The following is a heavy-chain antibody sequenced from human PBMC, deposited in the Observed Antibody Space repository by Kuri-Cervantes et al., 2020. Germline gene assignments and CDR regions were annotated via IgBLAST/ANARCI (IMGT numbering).Heavy chain of an antibody. V-gene: IGHV3-66*01. D-gene: IGHD6-19*01. CDR3: ARRSGYYYGMDV. J-gene: IGHJ6*02. CDR1: GFTFSTYW. Sequence: GESLKISCAASGFTFSTYWMIWVRQAPGKGLEWVSVIFGGGSTYYADSVKGRFTISRDNSKNALYLQMNNLRAEDAAVYYCARRSGYYYGMDVWGQGTTVTVSS. CDR2: IFGGGST.